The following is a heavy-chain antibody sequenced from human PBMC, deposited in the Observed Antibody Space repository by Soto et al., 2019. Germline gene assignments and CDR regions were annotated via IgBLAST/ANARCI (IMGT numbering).Heavy chain of an antibody. V-gene: IGHV3-23*01. CDR3: AKAKEPFSSYYGMDV. CDR1: GFTFSSSA. J-gene: IGHJ6*02. CDR2: ISGSGGST. Sequence: EVQLLESGGGLVQPGGSLRLSCAASGFTFSSSAMSWVRQAPGKGLEWVSAISGSGGSTYYADSVKGRFTISRDNSKKTLYLQMNSLRAEDTAVYYCAKAKEPFSSYYGMDVWGQGTTVTVSS. D-gene: IGHD1-26*01.